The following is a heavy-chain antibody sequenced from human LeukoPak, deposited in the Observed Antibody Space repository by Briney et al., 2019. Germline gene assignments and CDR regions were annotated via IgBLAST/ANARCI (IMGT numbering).Heavy chain of an antibody. CDR3: TRDEGGDYFDN. CDR2: IESKTDSGTT. J-gene: IGHJ4*02. D-gene: IGHD3-16*01. CDR1: GFPFSDAW. V-gene: IGHV3-15*04. Sequence: GGSLRLSCVASGFPFSDAWMSWVRQAPGKGLEWVGRIESKTDSGTTEYAAPVKGRFTISRDDSKNTLYLQMNSLKTEDTAVYYCTRDEGGDYFDNWGQGTLVTVSS.